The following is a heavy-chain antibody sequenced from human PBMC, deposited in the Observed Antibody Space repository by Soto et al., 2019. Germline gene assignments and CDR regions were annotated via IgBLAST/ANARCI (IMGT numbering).Heavy chain of an antibody. CDR3: AKPPSSSWYYFDY. V-gene: IGHV3-23*01. Sequence: GGSLRLSCAASGFTFSSYAMSWVRQAPGKGLEWVSAISGSGGSTYYADSVKGRVTISRDNSKNTLYLQMNSLRAEDTAVYYCAKPPSSSWYYFDYWGQGTLVTGYS. CDR2: ISGSGGST. D-gene: IGHD6-13*01. CDR1: GFTFSSYA. J-gene: IGHJ4*02.